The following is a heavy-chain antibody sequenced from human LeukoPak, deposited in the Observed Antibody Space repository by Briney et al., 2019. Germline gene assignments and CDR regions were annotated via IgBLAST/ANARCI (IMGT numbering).Heavy chain of an antibody. CDR2: ISSSGSTI. V-gene: IGHV3-48*03. D-gene: IGHD3-9*01. Sequence: GGSLRLSCAASGFTFSSYEMNWVRQAPGKGLEGVSYISSSGSTIYYADSVKCRFTICRDNAKNSLFLQMNSLRAEDTAVYYCARMKTYYDIFIDYWGQGTLVTVSS. CDR3: ARMKTYYDIFIDY. J-gene: IGHJ4*02. CDR1: GFTFSSYE.